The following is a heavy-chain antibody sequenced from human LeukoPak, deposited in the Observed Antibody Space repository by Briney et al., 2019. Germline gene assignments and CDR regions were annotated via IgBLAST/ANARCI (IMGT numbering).Heavy chain of an antibody. CDR2: ISSSGSTI. Sequence: GGSLRLSCAASGFTFSSYEMNWVRQAPGKGLEWVSYISSSGSTIYYADSVKGRFTISRDNAKNSLYLQMNSLRAEDTAVYYCARDQYSYGRYYYYMDVWGKGTTVTISS. D-gene: IGHD5-18*01. V-gene: IGHV3-48*03. CDR3: ARDQYSYGRYYYYMDV. CDR1: GFTFSSYE. J-gene: IGHJ6*03.